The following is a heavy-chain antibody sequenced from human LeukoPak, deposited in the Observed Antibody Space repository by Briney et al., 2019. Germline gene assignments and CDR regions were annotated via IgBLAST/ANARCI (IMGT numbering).Heavy chain of an antibody. CDR2: MSSDGTIK. V-gene: IGHV3-30-3*01. J-gene: IGHJ4*02. CDR3: ARDRAAAMDY. CDR1: GFNFSDNA. D-gene: IGHD2-2*01. Sequence: GGSLRLSCTASGFNFSDNAIHWVRQAPGKGLEWVAVMSSDGTIKHYADSVKGRFTISRDNSKNTLYLQMNSLRAEDTAVYYCARDRAAAMDYWGQGTLVTVSS.